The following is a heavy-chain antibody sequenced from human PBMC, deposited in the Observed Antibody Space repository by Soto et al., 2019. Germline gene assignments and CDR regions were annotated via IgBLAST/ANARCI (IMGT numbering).Heavy chain of an antibody. D-gene: IGHD2-2*01. CDR3: ARHDCISSSCYYYYYYGMDV. J-gene: IGHJ6*02. CDR2: IIPIFDTA. CDR1: GGSFSSYA. V-gene: IGHV1-69*13. Sequence: SVKVSCKASGGSFSSYAISWVRQAPGQGLEWMGGIIPIFDTANYAQKFQGRVTITADESTSTAYMELSSLRSEDTAVYYCARHDCISSSCYYYYYYGMDVWGQGTTVTVSS.